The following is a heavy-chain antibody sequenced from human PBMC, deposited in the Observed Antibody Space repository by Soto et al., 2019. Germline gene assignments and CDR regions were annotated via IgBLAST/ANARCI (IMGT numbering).Heavy chain of an antibody. J-gene: IGHJ4*02. V-gene: IGHV3-30*18. CDR3: AKDPSAYSSSWYPHFDY. Sequence: PGGSLRLSCAASGFTFSSYGMHWVRQAPGKGLEWVAVISYDGSNKYYADSVKGRFTISGDNSKNTLYLQMNSLRAEDTAVYYCAKDPSAYSSSWYPHFDYWGQGTLVTVSS. D-gene: IGHD6-13*01. CDR1: GFTFSSYG. CDR2: ISYDGSNK.